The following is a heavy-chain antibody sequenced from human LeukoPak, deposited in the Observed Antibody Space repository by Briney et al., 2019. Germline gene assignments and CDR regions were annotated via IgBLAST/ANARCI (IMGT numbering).Heavy chain of an antibody. CDR3: ARATYDYVWGSFMYYFDY. Sequence: PSETLSLTCAVSGYSISSGYYWGWIRQPPGKGLEWIGSIYYSGSTYYNPSLKSRVTISVDTSKNQFSLKLSSVTAADTAVYYCARATYDYVWGSFMYYFDYWGQGTLVTVSS. D-gene: IGHD3-16*01. V-gene: IGHV4-38-2*01. CDR1: GYSISSGYY. CDR2: IYYSGST. J-gene: IGHJ4*02.